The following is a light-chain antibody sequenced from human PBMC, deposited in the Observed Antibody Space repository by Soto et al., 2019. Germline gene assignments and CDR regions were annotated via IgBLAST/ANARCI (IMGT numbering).Light chain of an antibody. CDR1: QDVSDF. Sequence: DIHLTQSPSILSASVGDRVTLTCRASQDVSDFLAWYQHAPGKAPNLLIYGGYTLQSGVPSRFSGSGSGTEFSLTITGLQPEDFATYYCQYLNGVPTITFGHGTKVDIK. J-gene: IGKJ3*01. V-gene: IGKV1-9*01. CDR3: QYLNGVPTIT. CDR2: GGY.